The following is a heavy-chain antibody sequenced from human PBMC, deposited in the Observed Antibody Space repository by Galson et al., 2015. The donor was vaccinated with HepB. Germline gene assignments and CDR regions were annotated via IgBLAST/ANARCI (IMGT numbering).Heavy chain of an antibody. CDR2: IIPILGIA. Sequence: SVKVSCKASGGTFSSYAISWVRQAPGQGLEWMGRIIPILGIANYAQKFQGRVTITADKSTSTAYMELSSLRSEDTAVYYCADSGGNIEAFDYWGQGTLVTVSS. CDR3: ADSGGNIEAFDY. D-gene: IGHD6-19*01. V-gene: IGHV1-69*04. CDR1: GGTFSSYA. J-gene: IGHJ4*02.